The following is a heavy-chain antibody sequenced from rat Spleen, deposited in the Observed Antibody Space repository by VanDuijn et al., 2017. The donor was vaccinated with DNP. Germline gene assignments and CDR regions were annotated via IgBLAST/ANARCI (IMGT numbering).Heavy chain of an antibody. J-gene: IGHJ4*01. Sequence: EVQLVESGGGLVQPGRSMKLSCAASGFTFSDYGMAWILQAPTKCLEWVASITSSGGSTYYPDSVKGRFTISRDNAKNTLSLQMNSLRAEETATSYCARVDNKLYYGMDAWGRGTSVTVSS. CDR3: ARVDNKLYYGMDA. CDR1: GFTFSDYG. CDR2: ITSSGGST. V-gene: IGHV5S11*01. D-gene: IGHD1-10*01.